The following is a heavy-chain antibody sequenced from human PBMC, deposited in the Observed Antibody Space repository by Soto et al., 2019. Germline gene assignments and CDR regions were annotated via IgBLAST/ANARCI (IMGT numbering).Heavy chain of an antibody. CDR3: ARDPVTTVTTTMGDAFDI. J-gene: IGHJ3*02. CDR1: GGSISSGGYY. V-gene: IGHV4-31*03. D-gene: IGHD4-17*01. Sequence: SETLSLTCTVSGGSISSGGYYWSWIRQHPGKGLEWIGYIYYSGSTYYNPSLKSRVTIAVDTSKNQFSLKLSSVTAADTAVYYCARDPVTTVTTTMGDAFDIWGQGTMVTVSS. CDR2: IYYSGST.